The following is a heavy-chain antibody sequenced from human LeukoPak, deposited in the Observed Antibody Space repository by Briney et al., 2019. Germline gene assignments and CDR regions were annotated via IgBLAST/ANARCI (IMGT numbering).Heavy chain of an antibody. CDR1: GGSISSYY. D-gene: IGHD1-26*01. CDR2: IYYSGST. Sequence: SETLSLTCTVSGGSISSYYWSWIRQPPGKGPEWIGYIYYSGSTNYNPSLKSRVTISVDTSKNQFSLKLSSVTAADTAVYYCARDLGALGAFDIWGQGTMVTVSS. V-gene: IGHV4-59*01. J-gene: IGHJ3*02. CDR3: ARDLGALGAFDI.